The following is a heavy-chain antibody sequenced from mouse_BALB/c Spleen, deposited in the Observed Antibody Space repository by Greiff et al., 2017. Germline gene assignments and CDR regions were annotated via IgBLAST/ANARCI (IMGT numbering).Heavy chain of an antibody. D-gene: IGHD4-1*01. CDR1: GYSITSDYA. CDR3: ARGGTRGYFDY. V-gene: IGHV3-2*02. J-gene: IGHJ2*01. CDR2: ISYSGST. Sequence: EVKLMESGPGLVKPSQSLSLTCTVTGYSITSDYAWNWIRQFPGNKLEWMGYISYSGSTSYNPSLKNRISITRDTSKNQFFLKLNSVTTEDTATYYCARGGTRGYFDYWGQGTTLTVSS.